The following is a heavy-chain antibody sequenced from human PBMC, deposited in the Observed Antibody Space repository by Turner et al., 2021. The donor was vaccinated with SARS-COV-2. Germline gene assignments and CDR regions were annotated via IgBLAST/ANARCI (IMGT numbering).Heavy chain of an antibody. CDR2: ISGSGENT. J-gene: IGHJ4*02. CDR1: GLSFNNFG. V-gene: IGHV3-23*01. Sequence: EVQLLESGGGLVLPGGSLRLPCTASGLSFNNFGMSWVRQAPGKGLEWVSTISGSGENTHYAESVKGRFTISRDNSKNTLYLQMNSLRAEDTAIYYCAKDAGVEESFFDYWGQGTLVTVSS. CDR3: AKDAGVEESFFDY. D-gene: IGHD3-10*01.